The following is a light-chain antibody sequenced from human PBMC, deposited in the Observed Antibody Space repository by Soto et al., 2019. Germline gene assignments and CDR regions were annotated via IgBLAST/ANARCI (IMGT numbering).Light chain of an antibody. CDR2: DVS. CDR3: QQYNYWPFT. J-gene: IGKJ4*01. CDR1: QSVYSY. Sequence: EVVLTQSPATLSSSPGERATLSGRASQSVYSYLAWYQQKPGQPPRLLISDVSNRATGIPARFSGSGYGTDFTLTISSLEAEDFAVYYCQQYNYWPFTFDGGTKVEIK. V-gene: IGKV3-11*01.